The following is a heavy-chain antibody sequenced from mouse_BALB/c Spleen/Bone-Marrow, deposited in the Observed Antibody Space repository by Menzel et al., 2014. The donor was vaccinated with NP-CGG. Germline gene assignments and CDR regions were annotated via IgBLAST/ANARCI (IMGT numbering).Heavy chain of an antibody. V-gene: IGHV1-67*01. Sequence: VQLQQSGPELVRPGVSVKISCKGSGYTFTDYAMHWVKQSHAKSLEWIGVISTYSGNTSYNQKFKGKATMTVDKSSSTAYMELARLTSEDSAIYYCARSEYGNSYAMDYWGQGTSVTVSS. J-gene: IGHJ4*01. CDR3: ARSEYGNSYAMDY. CDR1: GYTFTDYA. D-gene: IGHD2-10*02. CDR2: ISTYSGNT.